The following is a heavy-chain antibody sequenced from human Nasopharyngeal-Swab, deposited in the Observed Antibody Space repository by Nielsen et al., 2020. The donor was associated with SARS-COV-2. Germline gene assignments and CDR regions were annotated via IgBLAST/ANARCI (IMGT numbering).Heavy chain of an antibody. D-gene: IGHD2-15*01. Sequence: ASVKVSCKASGYTFTDYGISWVRQAPGQGLEWMGWLSAYNGNTNYAQRVQGRVTMTTDTSTSTACMGLRSLRSDDTAVYYCARERRGGYHDAFDIWGQGTMVTVSS. CDR3: ARERRGGYHDAFDI. CDR1: GYTFTDYG. V-gene: IGHV1-18*01. CDR2: LSAYNGNT. J-gene: IGHJ3*02.